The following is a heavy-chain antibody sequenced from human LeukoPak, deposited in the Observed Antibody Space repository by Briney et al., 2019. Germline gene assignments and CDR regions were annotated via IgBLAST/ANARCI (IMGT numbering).Heavy chain of an antibody. CDR2: IIPILGIA. CDR3: ARSPDVLLWFGELYDY. D-gene: IGHD3-10*01. CDR1: GGTFSSYA. Sequence: GSSVKVSCKASGGTFSSYAISWVRQAPGQGLEWMGRIIPILGIANYAQKFQSRVTITADKSTSTAYMELSSLRSEDTAVYYCARSPDVLLWFGELYDYWGQGTLVTVSS. V-gene: IGHV1-69*04. J-gene: IGHJ4*02.